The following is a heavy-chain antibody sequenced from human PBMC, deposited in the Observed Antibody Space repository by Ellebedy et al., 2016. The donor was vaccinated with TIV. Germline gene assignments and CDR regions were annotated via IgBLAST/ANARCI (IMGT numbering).Heavy chain of an antibody. CDR1: EFTFSAYW. V-gene: IGHV3-7*03. D-gene: IGHD5-24*01. Sequence: PGGSLRLSCAASEFTFSAYWMSWVRQAPGKGLEWVANIMQEGSEKYYMDSVKGRFTISRDNAKNSLYLQMNSLKAEDTALYYCARPRWQQRKDVFDLWGQGTMVTVSS. CDR3: ARPRWQQRKDVFDL. CDR2: IMQEGSEK. J-gene: IGHJ3*01.